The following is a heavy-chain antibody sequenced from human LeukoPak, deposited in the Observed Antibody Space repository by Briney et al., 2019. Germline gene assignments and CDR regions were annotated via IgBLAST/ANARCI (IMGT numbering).Heavy chain of an antibody. CDR2: IYPGDSDT. Sequence: GESLKISCKGSGYSFTSYWTGWVRQMPGKGLEWMGIIYPGDSDTKYSPSFQGQVTISADKSISTAYLQWSSLKASDTAMYYCARLSGYYGDYVTAKGLGFDYWGQGTLVTVSS. D-gene: IGHD4-17*01. V-gene: IGHV5-51*01. J-gene: IGHJ4*02. CDR1: GYSFTSYW. CDR3: ARLSGYYGDYVTAKGLGFDY.